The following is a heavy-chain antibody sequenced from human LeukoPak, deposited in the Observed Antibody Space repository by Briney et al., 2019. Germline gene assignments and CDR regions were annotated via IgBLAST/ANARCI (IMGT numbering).Heavy chain of an antibody. CDR1: GYTFTSYG. Sequence: ASVTVSCKASGYTFTSYGISWVRQAPGQGLEWMGWINAGNGNTKYSQKFQGRVTITRDTSASTAYMELSSLRSEDTAVYYCAKGREQWLVYGMDVWGQGTTVTVSS. CDR3: AKGREQWLVYGMDV. J-gene: IGHJ6*02. CDR2: INAGNGNT. D-gene: IGHD6-19*01. V-gene: IGHV1-3*01.